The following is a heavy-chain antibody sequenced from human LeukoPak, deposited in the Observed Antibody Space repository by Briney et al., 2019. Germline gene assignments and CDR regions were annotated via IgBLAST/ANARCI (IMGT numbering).Heavy chain of an antibody. CDR1: GFTFSRYR. Sequence: GGSLRLSCAASGFTFSRYRMIWVRQAPGKGLEWLSYFSNSSSPIYYADSVKGRLTISRDNVKSSLYMQKNRVRAEDTAVYFCAKLKRYSVYGERYFDCWGQGTLVTVSS. CDR3: AKLKRYSVYGERYFDC. V-gene: IGHV3-48*04. CDR2: FSNSSSPI. J-gene: IGHJ4*02. D-gene: IGHD5/OR15-5a*01.